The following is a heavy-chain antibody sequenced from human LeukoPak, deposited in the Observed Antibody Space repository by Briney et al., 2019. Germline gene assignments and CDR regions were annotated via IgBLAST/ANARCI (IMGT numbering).Heavy chain of an antibody. CDR3: AKDLVRSDC. V-gene: IGHV3-23*03. CDR2: IHNDATTT. Sequence: GGSLRLSCAASGFTFSSYAMSWVRQGPGQGLQWVSLIHNDATTTYYADSVKGRFTISRDNPKNTLYLQLNSLRAEDTAVYYCAKDLVRSDCWGQGTLVTVSS. J-gene: IGHJ4*02. D-gene: IGHD1-26*01. CDR1: GFTFSSYA.